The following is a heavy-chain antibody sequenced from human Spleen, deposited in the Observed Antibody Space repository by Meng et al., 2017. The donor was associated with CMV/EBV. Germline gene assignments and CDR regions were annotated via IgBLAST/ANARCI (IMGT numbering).Heavy chain of an antibody. D-gene: IGHD2-2*01. CDR1: GYTFTNYA. CDR2: ISAYNGNT. V-gene: IGHV1-18*01. CDR3: ARDPLYCSSTSCYSAIDY. Sequence: ASVKVSCKASGYTFTNYAISWVRQAPGQGLEWMGWISAYNGNTNYAQNLQGRVTMTTDTSTSTAYMELRSLRSDDTAVYYCARDPLYCSSTSCYSAIDYWGQGTLVTVSS. J-gene: IGHJ4*02.